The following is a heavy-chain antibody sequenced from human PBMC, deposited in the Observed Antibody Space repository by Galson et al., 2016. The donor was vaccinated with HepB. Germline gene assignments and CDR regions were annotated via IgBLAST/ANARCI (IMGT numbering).Heavy chain of an antibody. Sequence: SLRLSCAASGFTFSKYALHWVRQAPGKGLEWVAVISTNGISQNYEDSVKGRFTVYRDNSKNTVDLPMNSLRPEDTAVYYCAKDQGILRHFDWLTYDAFDMWGQGTMVTVSS. CDR2: ISTNGISQ. D-gene: IGHD3-9*01. CDR1: GFTFSKYA. CDR3: AKDQGILRHFDWLTYDAFDM. J-gene: IGHJ3*02. V-gene: IGHV3-30*18.